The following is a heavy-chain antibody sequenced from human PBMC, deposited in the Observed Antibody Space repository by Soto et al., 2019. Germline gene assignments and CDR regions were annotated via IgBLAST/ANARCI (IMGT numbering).Heavy chain of an antibody. J-gene: IGHJ5*02. CDR2: ITHSGST. Sequence: SVTLCVTRGVEGGSCVGYGGSWIIHETGKGQEWIGEITHSGSTNYNPSLMGRLTISVDTSNNQFSLKLSSVTAAATAVYYCARGRTLLLWFGESRKTLFDPLGHGTLVPVS. V-gene: IGHV4-34*01. CDR1: GGSCVGYG. CDR3: ARGRTLLLWFGESRKTLFDP. D-gene: IGHD3-10*01.